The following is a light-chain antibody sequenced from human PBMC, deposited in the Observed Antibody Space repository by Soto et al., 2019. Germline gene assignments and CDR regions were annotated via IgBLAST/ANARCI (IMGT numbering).Light chain of an antibody. CDR3: CSYSRTYIDL. CDR2: DVT. CDR1: SSDVGGHNY. Sequence: QSALTQPRSVSGSPGQSVTISCTGTSSDVGGHNYVSWYQQRPGKAPKLMIYDVTKRPSGVPDRFSGSKSGNTASLTISGLQAEDEADYYCCSYSRTYIDLFGTATKLTVL. J-gene: IGLJ1*01. V-gene: IGLV2-11*01.